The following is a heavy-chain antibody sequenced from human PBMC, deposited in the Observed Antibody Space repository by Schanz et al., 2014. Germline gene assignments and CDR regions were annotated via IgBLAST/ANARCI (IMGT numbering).Heavy chain of an antibody. D-gene: IGHD6-13*01. CDR2: IYDGGST. J-gene: IGHJ4*02. Sequence: QVQLQESGPGLVKPSETLSLTCTVSAAFISRYYWSWVRQAPGKGLEWIGYIYDGGSTYYNPSLKSRVTISVDTSKNQFSLRLSSVTAADTAVYYCAKARSWPDYWGQGTLVTVSS. CDR1: AAFISRYY. V-gene: IGHV4-59*12. CDR3: AKARSWPDY.